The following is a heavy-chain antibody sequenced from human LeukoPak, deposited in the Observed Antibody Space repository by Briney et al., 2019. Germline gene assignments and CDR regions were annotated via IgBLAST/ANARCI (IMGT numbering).Heavy chain of an antibody. Sequence: PGGSLRLSCAASGFTFSSYSMNWVRQAPGKGLEWVSSISSSSSYIYYADSVKGRFTISRDNAKNSLYLQMNRLRAEDTAKYFCAEDTRSDSYDSSGYFGYWGQGTLVTVSS. V-gene: IGHV3-21*04. CDR1: GFTFSSYS. CDR2: ISSSSSYI. CDR3: AEDTRSDSYDSSGYFGY. D-gene: IGHD3-22*01. J-gene: IGHJ4*02.